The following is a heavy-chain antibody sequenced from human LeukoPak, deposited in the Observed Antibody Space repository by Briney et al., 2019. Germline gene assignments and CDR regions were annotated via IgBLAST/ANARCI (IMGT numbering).Heavy chain of an antibody. CDR3: ASAGSGGATYYYYYMDV. D-gene: IGHD1-26*01. CDR2: INPSGGST. Sequence: GASVKVSCKASGYTFINYYMHWVRQAPGQGLEWMGIINPSGGSTSYAQKFQGRVTMTRDMSTSTVYMELSSLRSEDTAVYYCASAGSGGATYYYYYMDVWGKGTTVTVSS. V-gene: IGHV1-46*01. J-gene: IGHJ6*03. CDR1: GYTFINYY.